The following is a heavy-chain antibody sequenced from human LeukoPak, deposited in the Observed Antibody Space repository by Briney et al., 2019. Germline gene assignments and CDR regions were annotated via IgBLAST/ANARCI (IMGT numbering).Heavy chain of an antibody. D-gene: IGHD3-10*01. Sequence: SVKASCKASGFTFTSSAVQWVRQARGQRLEWIGWIVVGSGNTNYAQKFQERVTITRDMSTSTAYMELSSLRSEDTAVYYCATQIEYYYGSGSYDYWGQGTLVTVSS. V-gene: IGHV1-58*01. J-gene: IGHJ4*02. CDR1: GFTFTSSA. CDR2: IVVGSGNT. CDR3: ATQIEYYYGSGSYDY.